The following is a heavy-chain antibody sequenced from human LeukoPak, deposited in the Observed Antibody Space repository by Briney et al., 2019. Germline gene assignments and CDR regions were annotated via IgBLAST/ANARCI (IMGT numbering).Heavy chain of an antibody. Sequence: ASVKVSCKASGYTLRSYGITWVRQAPGQGLEWMGGIIPIFGTANYAQKFQGRVTITGDKPTSTAYMELSSLRSEDTAVYYCARSGGDSSGYYLGSFDYWGQGTLVTVSS. V-gene: IGHV1-69*06. J-gene: IGHJ4*02. CDR3: ARSGGDSSGYYLGSFDY. D-gene: IGHD3-22*01. CDR2: IIPIFGTA. CDR1: GYTLRSYG.